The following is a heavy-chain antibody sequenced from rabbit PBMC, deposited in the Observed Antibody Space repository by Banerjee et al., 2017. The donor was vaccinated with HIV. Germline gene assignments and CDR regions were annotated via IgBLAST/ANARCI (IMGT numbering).Heavy chain of an antibody. CDR3: ARDRDASSSGYYTFNL. CDR2: IYAGSSGST. J-gene: IGHJ4*01. CDR1: GFSFSSSYY. Sequence: QSLEESGGDLVKPGASLTLTCTASGFSFSSSYYMCWVRQAPGKGLEWIACIYAGSSGSTYYASWAKGRFTISKTSSTTVTLQMTSLTAADTATYFCARDRDASSSGYYTFNLWGPGTLVTVS. V-gene: IGHV1S40*01. D-gene: IGHD1-1*01.